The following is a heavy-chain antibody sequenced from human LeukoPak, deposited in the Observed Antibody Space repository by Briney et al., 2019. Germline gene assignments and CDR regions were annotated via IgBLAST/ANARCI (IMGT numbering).Heavy chain of an antibody. J-gene: IGHJ4*02. D-gene: IGHD2-15*01. Sequence: SETLSLTCTVSGGSISSSSYYWGWIRQPPGKGLEWIGSIYYSGSTYYNPSLKRRVTISVDTSKNQFSLKLSSVTAADAAVYYCGRDCSGGTCYLGVLDYWGQGILVTVSS. CDR2: IYYSGST. V-gene: IGHV4-39*07. CDR1: GGSISSSSYY. CDR3: GRDCSGGTCYLGVLDY.